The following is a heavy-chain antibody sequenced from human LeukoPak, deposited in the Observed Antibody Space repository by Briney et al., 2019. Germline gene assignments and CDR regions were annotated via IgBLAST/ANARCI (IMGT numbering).Heavy chain of an antibody. CDR3: AFDDYDILTFDY. CDR1: GFTFSSYG. V-gene: IGHV3-30*03. CDR2: ISYDGSNK. Sequence: GGSLRLSCAASGFTFSSYGMHWVRQAPGKGLEWVAVISYDGSNKYYADSVKGRFTISRDNSKNTLYLQMNSLRAEDTAVYYCAFDDYDILTFDYWGQGTLVTVSS. J-gene: IGHJ4*02. D-gene: IGHD3-9*01.